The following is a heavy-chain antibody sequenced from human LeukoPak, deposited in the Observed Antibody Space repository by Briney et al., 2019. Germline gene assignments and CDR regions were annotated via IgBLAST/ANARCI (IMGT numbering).Heavy chain of an antibody. V-gene: IGHV3-33*01. D-gene: IGHD1-26*01. CDR3: ARELGSYEGGYYGMDV. CDR1: GFTFRSYG. Sequence: GGSLRLSCATSGFTFRSYGMHWVRQAPGKGLEWVAVIWYDGNNKYYRDSVKGRFTISRDNSKNTLYLQMNSLRAEDTALYYCARELGSYEGGYYGMDVWGQGTTVTISS. CDR2: IWYDGNNK. J-gene: IGHJ6*02.